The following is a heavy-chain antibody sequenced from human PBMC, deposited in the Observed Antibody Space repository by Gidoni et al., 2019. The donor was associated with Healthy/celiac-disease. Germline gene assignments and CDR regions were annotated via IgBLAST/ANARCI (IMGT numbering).Heavy chain of an antibody. CDR1: GDTFPSSD. CDR3: ARGHPRYIVATYYYYGMDV. D-gene: IGHD5-12*01. J-gene: IGHJ6*02. Sequence: QVQLVQSGAEVKKPGASVKVSCKASGDTFPSSDINWVRQATGQGLDRLGWMNPNSGNTGYAQKFQGRVTMTRNTSISTAYMELSSLRSEDTAVYYCARGHPRYIVATYYYYGMDVWGQGTTVTVSS. CDR2: MNPNSGNT. V-gene: IGHV1-8*01.